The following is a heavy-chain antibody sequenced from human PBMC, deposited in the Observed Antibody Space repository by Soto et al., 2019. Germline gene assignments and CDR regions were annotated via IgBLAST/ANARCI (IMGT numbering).Heavy chain of an antibody. CDR1: GYSFTSYW. CDR3: ARLSGGGYFPRSGAFDI. J-gene: IGHJ3*02. CDR2: IYPGDSDT. D-gene: IGHD3-22*01. V-gene: IGHV5-51*01. Sequence: GESLKISCKGSGYSFTSYWIGWVRQMPGKGLEWMGVIYPGDSDTRYSPSFQGQVTISADKSISSAYLHWSSLKASDTAIYYCARLSGGGYFPRSGAFDIWGQGTMVTVSS.